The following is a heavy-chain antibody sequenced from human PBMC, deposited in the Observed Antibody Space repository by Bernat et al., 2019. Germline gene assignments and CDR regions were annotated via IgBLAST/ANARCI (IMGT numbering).Heavy chain of an antibody. CDR2: ISSSSSTI. V-gene: IGHV3-48*01. CDR1: GFTFSSYS. D-gene: IGHD6-19*01. Sequence: EVQLVESGGGLVQPGGSLRLSCAASGFTFSSYSMNWVRQAPGKGLEWVSYISSSSSTIYYADSVKGRFTISRDNAKNSLYLQMNSLRAEDTAVYYCARDEDGSGWHNWFDPWGQGTLVTVSS. J-gene: IGHJ5*02. CDR3: ARDEDGSGWHNWFDP.